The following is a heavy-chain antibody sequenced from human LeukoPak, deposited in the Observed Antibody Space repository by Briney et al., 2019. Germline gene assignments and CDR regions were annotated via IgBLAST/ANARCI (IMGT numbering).Heavy chain of an antibody. V-gene: IGHV1-8*01. CDR2: MNPNSGNA. CDR1: GYTFTSYD. Sequence: ASVKVSCKASGYTFTSYDINWVRQATGQGLEWMGWMNPNSGNAGYAQKFQGRVTMTRNTSISTAYMELSSLRSEDTAVYYCARGRSITIFGVVIIRHNWFDPWGQGTLVTVSS. CDR3: ARGRSITIFGVVIIRHNWFDP. D-gene: IGHD3-3*01. J-gene: IGHJ5*02.